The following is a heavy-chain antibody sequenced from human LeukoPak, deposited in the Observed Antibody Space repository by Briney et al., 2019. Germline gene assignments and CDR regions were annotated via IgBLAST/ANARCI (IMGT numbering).Heavy chain of an antibody. J-gene: IGHJ4*02. CDR1: GGSISSSSYY. V-gene: IGHV4-39*07. CDR3: ARVELLEGWAQGRYTSSWFPLY. Sequence: SETLSLTCTVSGGSISSSSYYWGWIRQPPGKGLEWIGEINHSGSTNYNPSLKSRVTISVDTSKNQFSLKLSSVTAADTAVYYCARVELLEGWAQGRYTSSWFPLYWGRGSLVTVSS. D-gene: IGHD6-13*01. CDR2: INHSGST.